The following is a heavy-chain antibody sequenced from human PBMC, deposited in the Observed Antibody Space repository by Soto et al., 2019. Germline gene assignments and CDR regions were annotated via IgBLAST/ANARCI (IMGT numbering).Heavy chain of an antibody. CDR1: GGSISSSNW. CDR3: ARVLIGRPIPKSNYYYYGMDV. V-gene: IGHV4-4*02. CDR2: IYHSGST. J-gene: IGHJ6*02. Sequence: QVQLQESGPGLVKPSGTLSLTCAVSGGSISSSNWWSWVRQPPGKGLEWIGEIYHSGSTNYNPSLKSRVTISVDKSKNQFSLKLSSVTAADTAVYYCARVLIGRPIPKSNYYYYGMDVWGQGTTVTVSS.